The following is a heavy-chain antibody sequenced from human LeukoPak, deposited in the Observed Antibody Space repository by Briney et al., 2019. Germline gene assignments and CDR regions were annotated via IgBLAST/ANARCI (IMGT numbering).Heavy chain of an antibody. CDR1: GYTFTGYY. J-gene: IGHJ4*02. CDR3: ARELKVVVVPAAIPGY. V-gene: IGHV1-2*02. CDR2: INPNSGGT. D-gene: IGHD2-2*01. Sequence: GASVRVSCKASGYTFTGYYMHWVRQAPGQGLEWMGWINPNSGGTNYAQKFQGRVTMTRDTSISTAYIELSRLRSDDTAVYYCARELKVVVVPAAIPGYWGQGTLVTVSS.